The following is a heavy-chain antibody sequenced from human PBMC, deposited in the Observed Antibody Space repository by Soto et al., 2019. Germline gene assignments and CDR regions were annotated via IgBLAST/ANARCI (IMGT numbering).Heavy chain of an antibody. CDR1: GGTFSSYA. CDR2: IIPMFGTA. CDR3: ARAIAARYYYYGMDV. D-gene: IGHD6-6*01. V-gene: IGHV1-69*01. Sequence: QVQLVQSGAEVKKPGSSVKVSCKASGGTFSSYAMSWVLQAPGQGLEWMGGIIPMFGTANYAQKFQGRVTITADESTSTAYMELSSLRSEDTAVYYCARAIAARYYYYGMDVWGQGTTVTVSS. J-gene: IGHJ6*02.